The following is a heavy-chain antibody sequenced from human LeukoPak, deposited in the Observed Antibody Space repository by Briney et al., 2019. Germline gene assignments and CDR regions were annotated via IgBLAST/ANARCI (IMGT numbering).Heavy chain of an antibody. Sequence: PSETLSLTCTVPGGSISSYYWSWIRQPAGKGLEWIGRIYTSGSTNYNASLKSRVSMSVDTSKNQFSLKLRSVTAADTAVFYCARENSGGYREFDYWGQGTLVTVSS. CDR3: ARENSGGYREFDY. CDR2: IYTSGST. D-gene: IGHD1-26*01. CDR1: GGSISSYY. J-gene: IGHJ4*02. V-gene: IGHV4-4*07.